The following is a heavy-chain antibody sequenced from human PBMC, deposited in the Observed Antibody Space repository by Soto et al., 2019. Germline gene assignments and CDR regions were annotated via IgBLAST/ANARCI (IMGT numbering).Heavy chain of an antibody. J-gene: IGHJ4*02. CDR3: AREGRGKKAGYNGLVSLGY. V-gene: IGHV1-69*06. Sequence: QVQLVQSGAEVKTPGSSLKVSCTVSGTRFSNYVISWVRQAPGQGLEWLGRIIPIFNTTQYPQKLQGRVTISADKFRNTASLELSGLRFDATAVYYCAREGRGKKAGYNGLVSLGYWGQGTPVTVSS. CDR2: IIPIFNTT. CDR1: GTRFSNYV. D-gene: IGHD2-2*02.